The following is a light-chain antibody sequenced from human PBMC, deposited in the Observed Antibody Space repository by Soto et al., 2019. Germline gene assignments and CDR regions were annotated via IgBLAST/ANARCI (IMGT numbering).Light chain of an antibody. CDR3: QQYNSYSHT. Sequence: DIQMTQSPSTLSASVGDRVTITCRASHYISTWLAWYQQKPGKAPTRLIYDASSLESGVPSRCSGSGSGTEFTLTITSLQTDDFATYYCQQYNSYSHTIGQGTKLEIK. CDR2: DAS. CDR1: HYISTW. J-gene: IGKJ2*01. V-gene: IGKV1-5*01.